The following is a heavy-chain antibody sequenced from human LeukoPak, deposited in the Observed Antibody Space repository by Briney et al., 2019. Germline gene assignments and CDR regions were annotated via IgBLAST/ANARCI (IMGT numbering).Heavy chain of an antibody. CDR1: GGTFSSYA. CDR3: ARGGWANWFDP. V-gene: IGHV1-69*01. Sequence: GASVKVPCKASGGTFSSYAISWVRQAPGQGLEWMRGIIPIFGTANYAQKFQGRVTITADESTSTAYMGLSSLRSEDTAVYYCARGGWANWFDPWGQGTLVTVSS. D-gene: IGHD1-26*01. CDR2: IIPIFGTA. J-gene: IGHJ5*02.